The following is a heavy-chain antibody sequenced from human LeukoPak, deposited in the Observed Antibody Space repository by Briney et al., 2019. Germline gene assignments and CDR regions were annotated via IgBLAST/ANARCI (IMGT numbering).Heavy chain of an antibody. J-gene: IGHJ1*01. V-gene: IGHV4-59*11. CDR3: ARGYCSSTICFQYFHH. D-gene: IGHD2-2*01. Sequence: PSETPSLTCTVSSDSICIPYWSWIRHPPGKGLEWIGYIYYSGSTNYNPSLKSRVAISVDTSKNQFSLKLNSVTAADTAVYYCARGYCSSTICFQYFHHWGQGTLVTVSS. CDR1: SDSICIPY. CDR2: IYYSGST.